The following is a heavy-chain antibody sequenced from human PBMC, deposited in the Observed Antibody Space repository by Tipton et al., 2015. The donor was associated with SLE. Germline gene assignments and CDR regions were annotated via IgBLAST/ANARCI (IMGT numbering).Heavy chain of an antibody. CDR2: IYYSGST. D-gene: IGHD3-22*01. V-gene: IGHV4-31*03. Sequence: TLSLTCTVSGGSISSGGYYWSWIRQHPGKGLEWIGYIYYSGSTYYNPSLKSRVTISVDTSKNQFSLKLSSVTAADTAVYYCARTLSRYDSSGPNWFDPWGQGTLVTVSS. J-gene: IGHJ5*02. CDR1: GGSISSGGYY. CDR3: ARTLSRYDSSGPNWFDP.